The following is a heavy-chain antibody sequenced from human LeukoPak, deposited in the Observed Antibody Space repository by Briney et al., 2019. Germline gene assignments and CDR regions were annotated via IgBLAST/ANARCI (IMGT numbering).Heavy chain of an antibody. CDR1: GFTFSNAW. V-gene: IGHV3-33*08. CDR2: IWYDGSNK. J-gene: IGHJ3*02. D-gene: IGHD3-3*01. Sequence: GGSLRLSCAASGFTFSNAWMSWVRQAPGKGLEWVAVIWYDGSNKYYADSVKGRFTISRNKSKNTLYLQMNSLRAEDTAVYYCARDCQEWLFYDAFDIWGQGTMVTVSS. CDR3: ARDCQEWLFYDAFDI.